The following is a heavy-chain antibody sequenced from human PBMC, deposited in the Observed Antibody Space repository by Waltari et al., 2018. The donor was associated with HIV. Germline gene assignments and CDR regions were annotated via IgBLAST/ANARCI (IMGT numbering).Heavy chain of an antibody. CDR3: DV. CDR2: VYHSGTT. V-gene: IGHV4-61*03. J-gene: IGHJ1*01. Sequence: QVHLQESGPGLVKPSKTLSLTCTVSNASVNSDMYYWTWMRQAPGQGLEWLGYVYHSGTTNCNPSIKSRLTISIDTARNFFSLRLTSVTAADTAVYFFDVWGQGTRVSV. CDR1: NASVNSDMYY.